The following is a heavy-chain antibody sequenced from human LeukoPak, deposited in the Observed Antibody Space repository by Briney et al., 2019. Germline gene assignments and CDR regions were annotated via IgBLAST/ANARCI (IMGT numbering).Heavy chain of an antibody. D-gene: IGHD4-17*01. Sequence: ASVKVSCKASGYTFTGYYMHWVRQAPGQGLEWMGWINPNSGGTNYAQKFQGRVTMTRDTSISTAYMELSRLRSDDTAVYYCARDLDYGDYCYGMDVWGQGTTVTASS. J-gene: IGHJ6*02. CDR2: INPNSGGT. CDR1: GYTFTGYY. CDR3: ARDLDYGDYCYGMDV. V-gene: IGHV1-2*02.